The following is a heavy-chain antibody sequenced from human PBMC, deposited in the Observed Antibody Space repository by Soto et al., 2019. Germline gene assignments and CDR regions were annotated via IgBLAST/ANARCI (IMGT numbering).Heavy chain of an antibody. V-gene: IGHV1-69*01. CDR1: GGSFSSFS. Sequence: QVILAQSGAEVKKPGSSVKVSCKVSGGSFSSFSINWVRQAPGQRFEWMGGIIPILGTANYTHKFQDRVTFTADESTATAYMAVSSLASEDTAFYYCTTFDSNGYYPQNPYWGPGTQVTVYS. CDR2: IIPILGTA. CDR3: TTFDSNGYYPQNPY. D-gene: IGHD3-22*01. J-gene: IGHJ4*02.